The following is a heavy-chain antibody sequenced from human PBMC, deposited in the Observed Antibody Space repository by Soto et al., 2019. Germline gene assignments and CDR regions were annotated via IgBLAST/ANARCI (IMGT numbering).Heavy chain of an antibody. D-gene: IGHD3-16*02. Sequence: ASVKVSCKASGYTFTSYGISWVRQAPGQGLEWMGWISAYNGNTNYAQKLQGRVTMTTDTSTSTAYMELRSLRSDDTAVYYCARDRTMITFGGVIPGMDVWGQGTTVTVSS. CDR2: ISAYNGNT. CDR3: ARDRTMITFGGVIPGMDV. J-gene: IGHJ6*02. V-gene: IGHV1-18*01. CDR1: GYTFTSYG.